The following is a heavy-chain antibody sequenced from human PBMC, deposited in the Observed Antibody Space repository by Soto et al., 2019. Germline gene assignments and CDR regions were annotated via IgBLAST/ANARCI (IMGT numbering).Heavy chain of an antibody. Sequence: EVQLVESGGGSVQPGRSMRLSCVASGFTFESYAMHWVRQVPGKGLEWVSGISWNSGSIGYEDSVKGRFTISRDNAQKSLYLEMNSLRVEDTAFYYCVKDIHEQWLVSHFEYWGQGALVTSPQ. CDR3: VKDIHEQWLVSHFEY. CDR1: GFTFESYA. J-gene: IGHJ4*02. CDR2: ISWNSGSI. D-gene: IGHD6-19*01. V-gene: IGHV3-9*01.